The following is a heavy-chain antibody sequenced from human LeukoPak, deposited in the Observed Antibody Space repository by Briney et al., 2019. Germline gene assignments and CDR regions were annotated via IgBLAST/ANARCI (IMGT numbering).Heavy chain of an antibody. CDR2: VSYGGSNK. Sequence: GRSLRLSCAPSGFTFSSFAMHWVRQAPGRGLEWVAFVSYGGSNKYYADSVKGRFTISRDNSKNTLYLQMNSLRDEDTAVYYCARDGSNSGPDFDYWGQGILVTVSS. CDR1: GFTFSSFA. V-gene: IGHV3-30-3*01. D-gene: IGHD2/OR15-2a*01. J-gene: IGHJ4*02. CDR3: ARDGSNSGPDFDY.